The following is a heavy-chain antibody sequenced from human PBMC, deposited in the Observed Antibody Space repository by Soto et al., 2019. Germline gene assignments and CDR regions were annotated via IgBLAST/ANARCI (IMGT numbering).Heavy chain of an antibody. CDR3: ARALDFGSWYFDY. D-gene: IGHD6-6*01. Sequence: QVQLQESGPGLVKPSQTLSLTCTVSGGSISRGDNSWTWIRQHPGKGLEWIGYIYYSGSTSYNPSLKSRVTISVDTAKNQFSLKLSSVTAADTAVYYCARALDFGSWYFDYWGQGTLVSVSA. CDR1: GGSISRGDNS. J-gene: IGHJ4*02. CDR2: IYYSGST. V-gene: IGHV4-31*03.